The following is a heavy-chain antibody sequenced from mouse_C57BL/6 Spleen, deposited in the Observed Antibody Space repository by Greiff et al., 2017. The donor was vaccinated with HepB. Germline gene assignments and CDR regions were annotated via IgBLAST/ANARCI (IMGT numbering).Heavy chain of an antibody. J-gene: IGHJ2*01. CDR3: ARMGDYYGSSYGYYFDY. CDR1: GYAFSSSW. D-gene: IGHD1-1*01. CDR2: IYPGDGDT. V-gene: IGHV1-82*01. Sequence: QVQLQQSGPELVKPGASVKISCKASGYAFSSSWMNWVKQRPGKGLEWLGRIYPGDGDTTYNGKFKGKATLTADKSSSTAYMQLSSLTSEDSAVYVCARMGDYYGSSYGYYFDYWGQGTTLTVSS.